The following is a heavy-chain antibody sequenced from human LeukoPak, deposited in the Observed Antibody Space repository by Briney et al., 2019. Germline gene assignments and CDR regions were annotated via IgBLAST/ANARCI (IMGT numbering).Heavy chain of an antibody. V-gene: IGHV1-69*13. CDR1: GGTFSSYA. CDR3: ASHRGGATVLFDY. CDR2: IIPIFGTA. J-gene: IGHJ4*02. D-gene: IGHD1-26*01. Sequence: ASVKVSCKASGGTFSSYAIRWVRQAPGQGLEWMGGIIPIFGTANYAQKFQGRVTITADESTSTAYMELSSLRSEDTAVYYCASHRGGATVLFDYWGQGTLVTVSS.